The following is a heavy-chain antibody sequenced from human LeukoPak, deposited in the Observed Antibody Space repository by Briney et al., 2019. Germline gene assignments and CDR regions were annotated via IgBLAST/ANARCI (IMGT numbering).Heavy chain of an antibody. J-gene: IGHJ4*02. Sequence: GGSLRLSCAASGFTFSSYSMNWVRQAPGKGLEWPSYITSSSSTIYYADSVKGRFTISRDNAENSLYLQMNSLRAEDTAVYYCARDQLTYCSSTSCYEIPPGWGQGTLVTVSS. CDR1: GFTFSSYS. V-gene: IGHV3-48*01. CDR3: ARDQLTYCSSTSCYEIPPG. D-gene: IGHD2-2*01. CDR2: ITSSSSTI.